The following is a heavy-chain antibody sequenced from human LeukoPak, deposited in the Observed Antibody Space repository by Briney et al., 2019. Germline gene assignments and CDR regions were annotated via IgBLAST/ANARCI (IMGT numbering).Heavy chain of an antibody. CDR2: FDPEDGET. Sequence: ASVKVSCXVSGYTLTELSMHWVRQAPGKGLEWMGGFDPEDGETIYAQKFQGRVTMTEDTSTDTAYMELSSLRSEDTAAYYCATRVVGATTNVMGDYWGQGTLVTVSS. CDR1: GYTLTELS. D-gene: IGHD1-26*01. J-gene: IGHJ4*02. V-gene: IGHV1-24*01. CDR3: ATRVVGATTNVMGDY.